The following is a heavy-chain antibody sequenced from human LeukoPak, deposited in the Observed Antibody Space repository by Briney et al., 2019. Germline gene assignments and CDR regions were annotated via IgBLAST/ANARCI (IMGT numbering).Heavy chain of an antibody. D-gene: IGHD6-19*01. CDR2: INHSGST. V-gene: IGHV4-34*01. J-gene: IGHJ4*02. CDR1: GGSFSGYY. Sequence: SETLSLTCAVYGGSFSGYYWSWIRQPPRKGLEWIGEINHSGSTNYNPSLKSRVTISVDTSKNQFSLKLSSVTAADTAVYYCARGRSGWSYWGQGTLVTVSS. CDR3: ARGRSGWSY.